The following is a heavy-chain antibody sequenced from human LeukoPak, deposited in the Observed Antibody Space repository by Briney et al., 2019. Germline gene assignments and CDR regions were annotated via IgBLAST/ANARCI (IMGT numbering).Heavy chain of an antibody. Sequence: SETLSLTCTVSGGSISRGYYYWGWIRQSPEKGLEWIGSISSSGNTYYTSSLKSRVIISSDPSRNQYSLTFNSVTAADTAVYYCGCDSSHRQIDYWGQGALVTVSS. V-gene: IGHV4-39*07. J-gene: IGHJ4*02. CDR3: GCDSSHRQIDY. CDR2: ISSSGNT. CDR1: GGSISRGYYY.